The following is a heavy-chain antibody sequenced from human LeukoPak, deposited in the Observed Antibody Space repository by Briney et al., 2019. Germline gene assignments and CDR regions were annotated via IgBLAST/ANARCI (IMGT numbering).Heavy chain of an antibody. V-gene: IGHV3-48*02. CDR2: ISSSTSTI. D-gene: IGHD6-13*01. CDR1: GFTFSNAW. J-gene: IGHJ4*02. CDR3: ARDSTFRGGTDSSSWYYFDY. Sequence: GGSLRLSCAASGFTFSNAWMSWVRQAPGKGLEWVSYISSSTSTIYYADSVKGRFTISRDNAKNSLYLQVNSLRDEDTAVYYCARDSTFRGGTDSSSWYYFDYWGQGTLVTVSS.